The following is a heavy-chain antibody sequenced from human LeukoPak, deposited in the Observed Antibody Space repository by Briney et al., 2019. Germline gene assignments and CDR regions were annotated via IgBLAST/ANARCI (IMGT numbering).Heavy chain of an antibody. J-gene: IGHJ4*02. CDR1: GGSISNYY. D-gene: IGHD6-19*01. V-gene: IGHV4-59*01. CDR3: ARGGGGLRFTTGWYFDC. CDR2: IYSSGNT. Sequence: SETLSLTCTVSGGSISNYYWSWIRQPPGKGLEWIGYIYSSGNTNYNPSLKSRVTISVDTSKNQFSLKLTSVTAADTAVYYCARGGGGLRFTTGWYFDCWGQGTLVTASS.